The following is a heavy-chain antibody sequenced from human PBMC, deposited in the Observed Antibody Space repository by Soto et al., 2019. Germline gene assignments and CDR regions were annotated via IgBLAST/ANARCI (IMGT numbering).Heavy chain of an antibody. CDR1: GGSISNYY. V-gene: IGHV4-59*08. CDR2: IYHSGST. Sequence: QVQLQESGPRLVKASETLSLTCTVSGGSISNYYWTWIRQPPGKGLEWIGYIYHSGSTSYNPSLECRVTILLNTPKNHFSLKLGAVTAADTAVYYCARQTGSYDNIWGPTNSFDSWGQGNLVTVSS. CDR3: ARQTGSYDNIWGPTNSFDS. D-gene: IGHD3-16*01. J-gene: IGHJ5*01.